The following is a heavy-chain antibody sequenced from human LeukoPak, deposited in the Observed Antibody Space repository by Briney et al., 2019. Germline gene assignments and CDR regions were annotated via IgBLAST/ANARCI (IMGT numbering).Heavy chain of an antibody. Sequence: SETLSLTCTVSGGSISSSSYYWGWIRQPPGKGLEWIGSIYYSGSTCYNPSLKSRVTIPVDTSKNQFSLKLSSVTAADTAVYYCARGVVTAPYDYYYMDVWGKGTTVTVSS. J-gene: IGHJ6*03. V-gene: IGHV4-39*07. CDR3: ARGVVTAPYDYYYMDV. D-gene: IGHD2-21*02. CDR2: IYYSGST. CDR1: GGSISSSSYY.